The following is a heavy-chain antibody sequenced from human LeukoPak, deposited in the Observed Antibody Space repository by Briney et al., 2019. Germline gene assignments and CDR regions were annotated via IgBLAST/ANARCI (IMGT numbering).Heavy chain of an antibody. D-gene: IGHD5-24*01. CDR1: GFTFSTYD. V-gene: IGHV3-13*01. CDR2: IGTAGDT. Sequence: GGSLRLSCAASGFTFSTYDMHWVRQGIGKGLEWVSGIGTAGDTYYPGSVKGRFTISRENAQNSLYLQMNSLRAEDTAIYYCTRGGYIDEGIDYWGQGTLVTVSS. J-gene: IGHJ4*02. CDR3: TRGGYIDEGIDY.